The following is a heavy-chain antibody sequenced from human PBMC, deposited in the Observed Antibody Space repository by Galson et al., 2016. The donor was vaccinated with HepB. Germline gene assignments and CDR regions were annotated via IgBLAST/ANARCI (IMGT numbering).Heavy chain of an antibody. CDR2: ISSDGRT. Sequence: SLRLSCAASGLTVSSNYMSWVRQAPGKGLEWVSLISSDGRTHYADSVKGRFTVSRDNSKNTLHLQMNSLRAEDTAVYYCARALYCSGDSCYWFDPRGQGTLVTVSS. J-gene: IGHJ5*02. V-gene: IGHV3-66*01. D-gene: IGHD2-15*01. CDR3: ARALYCSGDSCYWFDP. CDR1: GLTVSSNY.